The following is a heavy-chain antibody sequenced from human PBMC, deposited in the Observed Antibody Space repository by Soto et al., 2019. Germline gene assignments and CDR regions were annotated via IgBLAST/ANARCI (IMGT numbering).Heavy chain of an antibody. D-gene: IGHD2-2*01. J-gene: IGHJ4*02. V-gene: IGHV1-3*01. Sequence: QVQLVQSGAEVKKPGASVKVSCKASGYTFTSYAMHWVRQAPGQRLEWMGWINAGNGNTKYSQKFQGRVTITRDTSASTAYMELSSLRSEDTAMYYCARYVLRGYCSSTSCQKTFDYWGQGTLVTVSS. CDR1: GYTFTSYA. CDR2: INAGNGNT. CDR3: ARYVLRGYCSSTSCQKTFDY.